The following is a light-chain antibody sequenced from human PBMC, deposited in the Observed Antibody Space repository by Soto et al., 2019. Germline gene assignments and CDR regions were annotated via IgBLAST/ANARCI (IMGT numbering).Light chain of an antibody. Sequence: EIVMTQSPATLSVSPGERATLSCRASQSIYSNLAWYQQKPGQAPRLLIYGASTRATGVPARFSGSGSGTEFTLTISSLQSEDFAVYYCQQYSNWWSFGQGTKVDIK. J-gene: IGKJ1*01. CDR2: GAS. V-gene: IGKV3-15*01. CDR3: QQYSNWWS. CDR1: QSIYSN.